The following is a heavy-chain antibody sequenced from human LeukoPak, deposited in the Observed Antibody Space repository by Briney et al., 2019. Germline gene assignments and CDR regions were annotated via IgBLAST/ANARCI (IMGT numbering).Heavy chain of an antibody. D-gene: IGHD3-3*01. CDR3: ARETRSTIFGVVMKAYFDY. Sequence: GSLRLSCAASGFTFSSYAMSWIRQPPGKGLEWIGYIYYSGSTNYNPSLKSRVTISVDTSKNQFSLKLSSVTAADTAVYYCARETRSTIFGVVMKAYFDYWGQGTLVTVSS. CDR2: IYYSGST. CDR1: GFTFSSYA. V-gene: IGHV4-59*01. J-gene: IGHJ4*02.